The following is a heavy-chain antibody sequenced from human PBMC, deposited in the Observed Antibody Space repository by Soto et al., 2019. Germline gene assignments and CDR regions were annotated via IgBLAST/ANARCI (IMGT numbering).Heavy chain of an antibody. D-gene: IGHD2-2*01. CDR2: IIPIFGTA. Sequence: SVKVSCKASGGTFSSYAISWVRQAPGQGLEWMGGIIPIFGTANYAQKFQGRVTITADESTSTAYMELSSLRSEDTAVYYCARVPRRYCSSTRCFLARFDPWGQGTLVTVSS. J-gene: IGHJ5*02. CDR3: ARVPRRYCSSTRCFLARFDP. CDR1: GGTFSSYA. V-gene: IGHV1-69*13.